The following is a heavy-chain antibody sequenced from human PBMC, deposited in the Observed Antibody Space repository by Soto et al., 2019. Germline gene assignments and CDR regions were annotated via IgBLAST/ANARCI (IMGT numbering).Heavy chain of an antibody. D-gene: IGHD5-18*01. CDR1: GYSISSGYY. CDR3: ARVTDTAMGDYYYGMDV. J-gene: IGHJ6*02. CDR2: IYHSGST. V-gene: IGHV4-38-2*02. Sequence: SETLSLTCTVSGYSISSGYYWGWIRQPPGKGLEWIGSIYHSGSTYYNPSLKSRVTISVDTSKNQFSLKLSSVTAADTAVYYCARVTDTAMGDYYYGMDVWGQGTTVTVSS.